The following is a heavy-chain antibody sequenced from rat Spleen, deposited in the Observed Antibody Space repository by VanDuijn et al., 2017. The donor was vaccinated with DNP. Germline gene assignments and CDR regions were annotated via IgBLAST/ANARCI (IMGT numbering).Heavy chain of an antibody. D-gene: IGHD4-3*01. V-gene: IGHV5-22*01. CDR2: IGSPAYAP. CDR3: VRWNSGHFDY. J-gene: IGHJ2*01. Sequence: EVQLVESGGGLVQPGRSLKLSCAASGFTFIAYYIAWVRQAPPKGLEWVAYIGSPAYAPYYTDSVKGRFSISRDNAKSTLYLQMNSLRSEEMATYYCVRWNSGHFDYWGQGVMVTVSS. CDR1: GFTFIAYY.